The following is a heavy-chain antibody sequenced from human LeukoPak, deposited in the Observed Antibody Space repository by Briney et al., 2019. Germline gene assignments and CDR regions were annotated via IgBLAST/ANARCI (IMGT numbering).Heavy chain of an antibody. J-gene: IGHJ4*02. CDR1: GYTFTGYY. Sequence: ASVKVSCKASGYTFTGYYMHWVRQAPGQGLEWMGWINPNSGGTNYAQKFQGRVTMTRDTSISTVYMEVSRLRSDGTAVYSCARDTGLFCSDGSCYSMDYWGQGTLVTVSS. V-gene: IGHV1-2*02. CDR3: ARDTGLFCSDGSCYSMDY. D-gene: IGHD2-15*01. CDR2: INPNSGGT.